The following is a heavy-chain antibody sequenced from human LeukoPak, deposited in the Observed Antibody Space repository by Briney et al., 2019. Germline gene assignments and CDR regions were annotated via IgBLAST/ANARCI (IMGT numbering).Heavy chain of an antibody. CDR3: ATVYGDSPFDY. CDR2: MNPNSGNT. Sequence: ASVKVSCKASGYTFTSYDINWVRQATGQGLEWMGWMNPNSGNTGYAQKFQGRVTMTRNTSISTAYMELSRLRSDDTAVYYCATVYGDSPFDYWGQGTLVTVSS. D-gene: IGHD4-17*01. J-gene: IGHJ4*02. V-gene: IGHV1-8*01. CDR1: GYTFTSYD.